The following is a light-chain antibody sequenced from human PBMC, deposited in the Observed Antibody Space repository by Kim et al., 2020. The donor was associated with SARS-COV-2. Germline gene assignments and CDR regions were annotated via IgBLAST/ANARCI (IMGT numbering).Light chain of an antibody. CDR1: SLRNYY. J-gene: IGLJ1*01. CDR3: NSRDSSDNHYV. V-gene: IGLV3-19*01. Sequence: LGQTVRITGQGDSLRNYYASWYQQKPGQAPVLVIYGKNNRPSGIPDRFSGSSSGNTASLTITGAQAEDEADYYCNSRDSSDNHYVFGTGTKVTVL. CDR2: GKN.